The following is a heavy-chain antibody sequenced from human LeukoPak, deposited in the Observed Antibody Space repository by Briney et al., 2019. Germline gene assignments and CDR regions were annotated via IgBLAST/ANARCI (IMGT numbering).Heavy chain of an antibody. J-gene: IGHJ4*02. V-gene: IGHV4-39*01. CDR2: IYYSGST. CDR3: ARQEDSSGYYSFSPEIVHFDY. Sequence: SETLSLTCTVSGGSISSSSYYWGWIRQPPGKGLEWIGSIYYSGSTYYNPSLKSRVTISVDTSKNQFSLKLSSVTAADTAVYYCARQEDSSGYYSFSPEIVHFDYWGQGTLVTVSS. D-gene: IGHD3-22*01. CDR1: GGSISSSSYY.